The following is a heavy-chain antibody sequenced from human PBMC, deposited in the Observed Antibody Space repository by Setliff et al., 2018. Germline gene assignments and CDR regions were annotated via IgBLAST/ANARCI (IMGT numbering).Heavy chain of an antibody. Sequence: GESLKISCAASGFTFSSNAMHWVRQAPGKGLEWVAVISYDGSNKYYADSVKGRFTISRDNSKNTLYLQMNSLRAEDTAVYYCARDLTTMNQKDYYYYGMDVWGQGTTVTVSS. CDR3: ARDLTTMNQKDYYYYGMDV. D-gene: IGHD3-22*01. CDR1: GFTFSSNA. V-gene: IGHV3-30-3*01. CDR2: ISYDGSNK. J-gene: IGHJ6*02.